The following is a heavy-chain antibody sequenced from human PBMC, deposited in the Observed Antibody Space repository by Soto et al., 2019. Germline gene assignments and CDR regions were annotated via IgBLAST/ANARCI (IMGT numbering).Heavy chain of an antibody. Sequence: LSPTCTVSSDSMTISTFLCSWLRQPPAQGLEWIGGIYKSGLADYNPSLRRQATVSVDTSRNKLSLNLTSVTAAATATSYCARPVYAHRAFAVWGQGKLVTVSS. D-gene: IGHD2-2*01. J-gene: IGHJ3*01. CDR1: SDSMTISTFL. CDR2: IYKSGLA. V-gene: IGHV4-39*01. CDR3: ARPVYAHRAFAV.